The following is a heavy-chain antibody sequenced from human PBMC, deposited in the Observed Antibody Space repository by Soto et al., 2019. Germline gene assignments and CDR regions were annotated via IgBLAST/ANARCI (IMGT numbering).Heavy chain of an antibody. J-gene: IGHJ6*02. CDR2: ISSSSSYI. Sequence: GSLRLSCAASGITFSSYSMNWVRQAPGKGLEWVSSISSSSSYIYYADSVKGRFTISRDNAKNSLYLQMNSLRAEDTAVYYCARDLGKYIAAAGPAVYGMDVWGQGTTVTVSS. CDR1: GITFSSYS. D-gene: IGHD6-13*01. CDR3: ARDLGKYIAAAGPAVYGMDV. V-gene: IGHV3-21*01.